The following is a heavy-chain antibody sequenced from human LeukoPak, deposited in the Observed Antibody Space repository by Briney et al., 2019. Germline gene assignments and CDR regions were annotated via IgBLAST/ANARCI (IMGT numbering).Heavy chain of an antibody. J-gene: IGHJ4*02. V-gene: IGHV3-23*01. CDR1: GFTFSSYA. CDR2: ISGSGGST. D-gene: IGHD4-11*01. Sequence: GGSLRLSCAASGFTFSSYAMSWVRQAPGKGLEWVSAISGSGGSTYYVDSVKGRFTISRDNSKNTLYLQMNSLRAEDTAVYYCAKVPLSTVTYFDYWGQGTLVTVSS. CDR3: AKVPLSTVTYFDY.